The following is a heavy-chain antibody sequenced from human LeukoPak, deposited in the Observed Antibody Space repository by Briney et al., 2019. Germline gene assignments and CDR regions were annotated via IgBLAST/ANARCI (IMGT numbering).Heavy chain of an antibody. J-gene: IGHJ3*02. CDR2: IYHSGST. CDR1: GGSISSGGYS. Sequence: SETLSLTCAVSGGSISSGGYSWSWIRQPPGKGLEWIGYIYHSGSTYYNPSLKSRVTISVDRSKNQFSLKLSSVTPADTAVYYCARVRALDAFDIWGQGTMVTVSS. V-gene: IGHV4-30-2*01. CDR3: ARVRALDAFDI.